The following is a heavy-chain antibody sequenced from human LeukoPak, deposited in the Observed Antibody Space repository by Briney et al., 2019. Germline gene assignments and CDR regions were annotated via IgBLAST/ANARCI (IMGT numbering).Heavy chain of an antibody. V-gene: IGHV1-18*01. J-gene: IGHJ4*02. CDR3: ARGEDYGDYGRSDY. CDR2: ISAYNGNT. CDR1: GYTFTSYG. D-gene: IGHD4-17*01. Sequence: GASVKVSCKASGYTFTSYGISWVRQAPGQGLEWMGWISAYNGNTNYAQKLQGRVTMTTETSTSTAYMDLRSLRSDDSAVYYCARGEDYGDYGRSDYWGQGTLVTVSS.